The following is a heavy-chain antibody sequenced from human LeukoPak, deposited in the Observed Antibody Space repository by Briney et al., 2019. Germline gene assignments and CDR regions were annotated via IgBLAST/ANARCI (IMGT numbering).Heavy chain of an antibody. D-gene: IGHD3-3*01. Sequence: ASVKVSCKASGYTSTSYGISWVRQAPGQGLEWMGWISAYNGNTNYAQKLQGRVTMTTDTSTSTAYMELRSLRSDDTAVYYCARASPNYDFWSGYFHWGQGTLVTVSS. J-gene: IGHJ4*02. V-gene: IGHV1-18*01. CDR2: ISAYNGNT. CDR1: GYTSTSYG. CDR3: ARASPNYDFWSGYFH.